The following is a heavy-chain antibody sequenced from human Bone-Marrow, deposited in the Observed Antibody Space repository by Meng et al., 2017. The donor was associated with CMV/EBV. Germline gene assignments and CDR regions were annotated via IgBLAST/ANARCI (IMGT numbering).Heavy chain of an antibody. CDR1: SISTNGVG. CDR3: AQRRWTSSGWYGNWFDP. J-gene: IGHJ5*02. D-gene: IGHD6-19*01. V-gene: IGHV2-5*02. CDR2: IYWDADK. Sequence: SISTNGVGVGWIRQPPGEALEWLAIIYWDADKRYSTFLKNRLTITRDTSKNQVALSMTDMDPVDTATYYCAQRRWTSSGWYGNWFDPWGQGILVTVSS.